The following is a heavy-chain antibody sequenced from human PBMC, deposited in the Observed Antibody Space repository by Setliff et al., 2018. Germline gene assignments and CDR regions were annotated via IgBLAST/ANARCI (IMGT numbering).Heavy chain of an antibody. CDR1: GYTFTSYY. V-gene: IGHV1-46*01. D-gene: IGHD6-25*01. CDR3: ARGGKATGYGGGGAFDI. J-gene: IGHJ3*02. CDR2: ISPSGGST. Sequence: ASVKVSCKASGYTFTSYYMHWVRQAPGQGLEWMGIISPSGGSTSYAQKFQDRVTMTRDTSTSTVYMELSSLRSEDTAVYYCARGGKATGYGGGGAFDIWGQGTMVT.